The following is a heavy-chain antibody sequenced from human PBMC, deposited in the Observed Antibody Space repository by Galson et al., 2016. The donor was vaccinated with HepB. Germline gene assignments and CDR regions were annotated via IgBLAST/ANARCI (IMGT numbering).Heavy chain of an antibody. CDR3: TRGATVTTS. CDR1: GFTFRDSY. Sequence: SLRLSCAASGFTFRDSYMTWVRQAPGQGLEWVANIKQDGSERYYVDSVQGRFTISRDNAKNSLYLQMNSLRVDDTAIYYCTRGATVTTSWGQVTLVTVSS. J-gene: IGHJ5*02. D-gene: IGHD4-17*01. V-gene: IGHV3-7*03. CDR2: IKQDGSER.